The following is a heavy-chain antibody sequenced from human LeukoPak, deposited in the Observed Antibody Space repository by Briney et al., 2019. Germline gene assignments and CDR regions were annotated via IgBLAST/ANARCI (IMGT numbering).Heavy chain of an antibody. CDR2: ISGSGGST. D-gene: IGHD2-8*01. CDR3: ARGGARYAW. Sequence: GGSLRLSCAASGFTFSSYAMSWVRQAPGKGLEWVAAISGSGGSTYYADSVKGRFTISRDNAKNSLYLQIGSLRAEDTAVCYCARGGARYAWWGQGTLVTVSS. J-gene: IGHJ4*02. CDR1: GFTFSSYA. V-gene: IGHV3-23*01.